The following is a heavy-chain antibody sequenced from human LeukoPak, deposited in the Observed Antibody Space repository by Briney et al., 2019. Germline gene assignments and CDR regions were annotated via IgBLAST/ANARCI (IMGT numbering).Heavy chain of an antibody. CDR3: AREQQWLAQHFDY. CDR1: GYTFTSYA. D-gene: IGHD6-19*01. J-gene: IGHJ4*02. CDR2: INTNTGNP. Sequence: ASVKVSCKASGYTFTSYAMNWVRQAPGQWLEWMGWINTNTGNPTYAQGFTGRFVFSLDTSVSTAYLQISSLKAEDTAAYYCAREQQWLAQHFDYWGQGTLVTVSS. V-gene: IGHV7-4-1*02.